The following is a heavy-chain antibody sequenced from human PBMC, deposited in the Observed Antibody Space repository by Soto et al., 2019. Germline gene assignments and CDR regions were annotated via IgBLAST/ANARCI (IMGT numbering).Heavy chain of an antibody. D-gene: IGHD3-22*01. V-gene: IGHV1-2*04. CDR3: ARGDSSGYYPLLYYYGMDV. CDR2: INPNSGGT. Sequence: ASDRVCYRAAGCTCTGYYMHWVRQAPGQGLEWMGWINPNSGGTNYAQKFQGWVTMTRDTSISTAYMELSRLRSDDTAVYYCARGDSSGYYPLLYYYGMDVWGQGTTVTVSS. CDR1: GCTCTGYY. J-gene: IGHJ6*02.